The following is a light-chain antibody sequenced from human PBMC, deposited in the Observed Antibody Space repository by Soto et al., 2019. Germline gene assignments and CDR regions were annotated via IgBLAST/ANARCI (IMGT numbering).Light chain of an antibody. Sequence: EIVMTQSPDTLSVSPGEGATLSCRASQIVSSNFLAWYQQKPGQAPRLLVYYISTRATGIPARFSGSGSGTEFTLTINSLQSEDSAVYYCQQHNQWPITFGQGTRLEIK. CDR2: YIS. CDR3: QQHNQWPIT. CDR1: QIVSSN. V-gene: IGKV3D-15*01. J-gene: IGKJ5*01.